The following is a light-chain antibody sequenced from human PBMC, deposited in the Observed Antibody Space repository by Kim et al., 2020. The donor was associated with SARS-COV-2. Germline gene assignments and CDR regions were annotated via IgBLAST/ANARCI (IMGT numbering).Light chain of an antibody. CDR2: DAS. J-gene: IGKJ5*01. CDR1: QDISNY. CDR3: RQYGYLLPIT. Sequence: DIQLTQSPSSLSASVGDRVTITCQASQDISNYLNWYQQKPGKAPKLLIFDASNLETAVPSRFSGSGSGTDFTFPISSLQPADISTYYCRQYGYLLPITFGQGTRLEIK. V-gene: IGKV1-33*01.